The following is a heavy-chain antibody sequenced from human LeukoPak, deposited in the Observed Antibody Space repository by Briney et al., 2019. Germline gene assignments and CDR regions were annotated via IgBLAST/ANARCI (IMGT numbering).Heavy chain of an antibody. V-gene: IGHV3-7*04. CDR3: AREYYYGSGSYYNGY. CDR1: GXTFSTYW. D-gene: IGHD3-10*01. Sequence: GGSLRLSCAASGXTFSTYWMSWVRQAPGKGLEWVANIKQDGSGKYYVDSVKGRFTISRDNAKNSLYLQMNSLRAEDTAVYYCAREYYYGSGSYYNGYWGQGTLVTVSS. J-gene: IGHJ4*02. CDR2: IKQDGSGK.